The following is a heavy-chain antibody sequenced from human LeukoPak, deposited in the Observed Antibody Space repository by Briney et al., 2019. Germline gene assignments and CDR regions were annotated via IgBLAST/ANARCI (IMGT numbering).Heavy chain of an antibody. Sequence: GESLKISCKGSGYSFTTYWIGWVRQMPGKGLEWMGIIYPGDSDTRYSPSFQGQVTISADKSISTAYLQWSSPKASDTAMYYCARRRGLAAAAGDYWGQGTLVTVSS. D-gene: IGHD6-13*01. V-gene: IGHV5-51*01. CDR2: IYPGDSDT. J-gene: IGHJ4*02. CDR3: ARRRGLAAAAGDY. CDR1: GYSFTTYW.